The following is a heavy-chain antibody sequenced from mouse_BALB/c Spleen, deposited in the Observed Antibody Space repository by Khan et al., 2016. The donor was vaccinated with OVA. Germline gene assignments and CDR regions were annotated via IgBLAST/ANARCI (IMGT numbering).Heavy chain of an antibody. V-gene: IGHV2-6-5*01. CDR2: IWGGGST. J-gene: IGHJ2*01. CDR1: GFSLTDYG. CDR3: AKHLILYLYYFDY. Sequence: QVQLKESGPGLVAPSQSLSITCTVSGFSLTDYGVSWIRQPPGKGLEWLGVIWGGGSTYYNSVLKSRLSISKDNSENLVFLLMNNLQTDDTAMYYCAKHLILYLYYFDYGGRGTTLTVSS.